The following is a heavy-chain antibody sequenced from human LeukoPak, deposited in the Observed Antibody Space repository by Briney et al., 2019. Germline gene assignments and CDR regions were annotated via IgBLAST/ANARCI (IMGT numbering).Heavy chain of an antibody. CDR1: GFTFSSYS. Sequence: GGSLRLSCAAPGFTFSSYSMNWVRQAPGKGLEWVSSISSSSSYIYYADSVKGRFTISRDNAKNSLYLQMNSLRAEDTAVYYCARDYDFWSGYQNWFDPWGQGTLVTVSS. D-gene: IGHD3-3*01. V-gene: IGHV3-21*01. CDR2: ISSSSSYI. CDR3: ARDYDFWSGYQNWFDP. J-gene: IGHJ5*02.